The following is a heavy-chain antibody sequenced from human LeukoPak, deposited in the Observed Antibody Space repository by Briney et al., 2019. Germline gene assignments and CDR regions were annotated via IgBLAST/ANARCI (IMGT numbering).Heavy chain of an antibody. CDR3: ARLWESGSGSISDY. CDR2: IYYSGST. D-gene: IGHD3-22*01. CDR1: GGSISSGGYY. J-gene: IGHJ4*02. V-gene: IGHV4-31*03. Sequence: SETLSLTCTVSGGSISSGGYYWSWIRQHPGKGLEWIGYIYYSGSTYYNPSLKSRVTISVDTSKNQFSLKQSSVTAADSAVYYCARLWESGSGSISDYWGQGTLVTVSS.